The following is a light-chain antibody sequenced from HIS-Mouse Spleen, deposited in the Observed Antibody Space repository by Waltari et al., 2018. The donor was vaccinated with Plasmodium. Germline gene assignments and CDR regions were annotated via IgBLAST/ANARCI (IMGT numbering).Light chain of an antibody. CDR1: ALPKKY. CDR2: EDS. J-gene: IGLJ3*02. CDR3: YSTDSSGNHRV. Sequence: SYELTQPPSVSVSPGQTARITCSGDALPKKYAYWYQKKSGQAPVLVNYEDSKRPSGLPGRFSGSSSGTMATLTISGAQVEDEADYYCYSTDSSGNHRVFGGGTKLTVL. V-gene: IGLV3-10*01.